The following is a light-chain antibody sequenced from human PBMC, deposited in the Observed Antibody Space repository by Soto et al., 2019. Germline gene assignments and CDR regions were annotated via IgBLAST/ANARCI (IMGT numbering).Light chain of an antibody. CDR1: QHISNY. CDR3: QQSYRTPGALT. J-gene: IGKJ4*01. V-gene: IGKV1-39*01. CDR2: SAS. Sequence: DIQMTQSPSSLSASIGDRVTITCRANQHISNYVNWYQQRPGKAPRVLIFSASTLQSGVPSRFSGSGSGTDFTLTISSLEPEDFGTYFCQQSYRTPGALTFGGGTRVDIK.